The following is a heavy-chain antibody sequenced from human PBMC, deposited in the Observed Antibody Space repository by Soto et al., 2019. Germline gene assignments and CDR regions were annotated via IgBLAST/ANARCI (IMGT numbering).Heavy chain of an antibody. J-gene: IGHJ3*02. CDR3: ARDDYSNYGAFDI. CDR1: GFTFSSYA. V-gene: IGHV3-30-3*01. Sequence: PVGSLRLSCAASGFTFSSYAMHWVRQAPGKGLEWVAVISYDGSNKYYADSVKGRFTISRDNSKNTLYLQMNSLRAEDTAVYYCARDDYSNYGAFDIWGQGTMVTVSS. D-gene: IGHD4-4*01. CDR2: ISYDGSNK.